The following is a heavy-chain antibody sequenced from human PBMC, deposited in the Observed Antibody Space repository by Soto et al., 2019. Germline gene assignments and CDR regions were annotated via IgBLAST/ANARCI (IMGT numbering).Heavy chain of an antibody. CDR1: GFTFTRYS. CDR2: ICSTTNYI. J-gene: IGHJ4*02. D-gene: IGHD1-7*01. Sequence: PGGYLRLSCVGSGFTFTRYSMNWGRQAPGKGVEWVSSICSTTNYIYYGGSMKGRLTNSRDNGKNSLYLELPSLSSEDTAVYYSARQSQELTANLDFWGRGPLVILSS. V-gene: IGHV3-21*06. CDR3: ARQSQELTANLDF.